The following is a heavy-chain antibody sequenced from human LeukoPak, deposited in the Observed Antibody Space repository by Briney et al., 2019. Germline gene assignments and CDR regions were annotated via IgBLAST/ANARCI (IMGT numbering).Heavy chain of an antibody. Sequence: GGSLRLSCTVSGFTVSSNSMSWVRQAPGKGLEWVSFIYSDNTHYSDSVRGRFTISRDNSKNTLYLQMNSLRAEDTAVYYCARQKAYDSSGYHRFDPWGQGTLVTVSS. J-gene: IGHJ5*02. CDR3: ARQKAYDSSGYHRFDP. D-gene: IGHD3-22*01. CDR2: IYSDNT. V-gene: IGHV3-53*01. CDR1: GFTVSSNS.